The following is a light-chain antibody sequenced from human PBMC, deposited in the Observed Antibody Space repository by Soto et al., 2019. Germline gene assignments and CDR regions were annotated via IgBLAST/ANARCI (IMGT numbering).Light chain of an antibody. CDR1: QSVSSY. Sequence: EIVLTQSPATLSLSPGERATLSCRASQSVSSYLAWYQQKPGQAPRLLIYDASNRATGIPARFSGSGSGTDFTLTTSSLEPEDFAIYYCQQRSEWPLTFGGGTKVEI. CDR2: DAS. CDR3: QQRSEWPLT. V-gene: IGKV3-11*01. J-gene: IGKJ4*01.